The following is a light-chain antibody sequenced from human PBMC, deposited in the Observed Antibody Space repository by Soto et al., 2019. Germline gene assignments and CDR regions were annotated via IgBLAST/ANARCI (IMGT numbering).Light chain of an antibody. CDR2: DVS. CDR1: SSDVGGYNY. Sequence: QSVLTQPASVSGSPGQSITISCTGTSSDVGGYNYVSWYQQHPGKAPKLMIYDVSNRPSGISNRFSGSKSGNTASQTISGLQAEDEADYYCSSYTGSSTMVFGGGTKLTVL. CDR3: SSYTGSSTMV. J-gene: IGLJ2*01. V-gene: IGLV2-14*01.